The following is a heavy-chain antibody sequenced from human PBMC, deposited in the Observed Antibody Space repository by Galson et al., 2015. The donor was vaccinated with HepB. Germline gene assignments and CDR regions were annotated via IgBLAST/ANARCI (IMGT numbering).Heavy chain of an antibody. CDR2: ISYDGSNK. CDR3: AKMRRVEGSYYDFWSGYFHTLAAAGTSSFQH. J-gene: IGHJ1*01. Sequence: SLRLSCAASGFTFSSYGMHWVRQAPGKGLEWVAVISYDGSNKYYADSVKGRFTISRDNSKNTLYLQMNSLRAEDTAVYYCAKMRRVEGSYYDFWSGYFHTLAAAGTSSFQHWGQGTLVTVSS. V-gene: IGHV3-30*18. CDR1: GFTFSSYG. D-gene: IGHD3-3*01.